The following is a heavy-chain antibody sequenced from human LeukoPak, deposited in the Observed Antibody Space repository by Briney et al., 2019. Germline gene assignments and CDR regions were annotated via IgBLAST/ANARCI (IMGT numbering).Heavy chain of an antibody. CDR2: ISYDGSNK. CDR3: ARDGTYYDFWSGYYFHYYYYMDV. Sequence: GSLRLPCAASGFTFGTYGMRWVRQAPGKGLEWVAVISYDGSNKYYGDSVKGRFTISRDNSKNTLYLQMNSLRAEDTAVYYCARDGTYYDFWSGYYFHYYYYMDVWGKGTTVTVSS. V-gene: IGHV3-30*03. CDR1: GFTFGTYG. D-gene: IGHD3-3*01. J-gene: IGHJ6*03.